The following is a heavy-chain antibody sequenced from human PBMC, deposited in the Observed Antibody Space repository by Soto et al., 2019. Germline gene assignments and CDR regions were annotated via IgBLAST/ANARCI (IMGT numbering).Heavy chain of an antibody. J-gene: IGHJ6*02. D-gene: IGHD3-3*01. CDR3: ARDIGVSKGYYYYGMDV. CDR1: GYTFTSYG. Sequence: ASVKVSCKASGYTFTSYGISWVRQAPGQGLEWMGWISAYNGNTNYAQKLQGRVTMTTDTSTSTAYMELRSLRSDDTAVYYCARDIGVSKGYYYYGMDVWGQGTTVTVSS. V-gene: IGHV1-18*01. CDR2: ISAYNGNT.